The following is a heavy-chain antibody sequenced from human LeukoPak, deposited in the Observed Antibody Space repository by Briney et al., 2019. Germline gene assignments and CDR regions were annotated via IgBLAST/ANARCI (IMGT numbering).Heavy chain of an antibody. D-gene: IGHD1-26*01. CDR2: ISDSGGST. V-gene: IGHV3-23*01. CDR1: GFTFSNYA. CDR3: AKAIGATLFDY. J-gene: IGHJ4*02. Sequence: PGGSLRLSCAASGFTFSNYAMSWVRQAPGKGLGWVSSISDSGGSTYYADSVKGRFTISRDNSKNTLYLQMNSLRAGDTAVYYCAKAIGATLFDYWGQGTLVTVSS.